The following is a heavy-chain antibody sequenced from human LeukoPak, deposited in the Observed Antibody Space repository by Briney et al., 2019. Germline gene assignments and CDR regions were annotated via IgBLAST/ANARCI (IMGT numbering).Heavy chain of an antibody. D-gene: IGHD6-19*01. J-gene: IGHJ4*02. CDR1: GYTLTELS. CDR3: ATVRYSSGWLDY. Sequence: GASVKVSCKVSGYTLTELSMHWVRQAPGKGLEWMGGFDPEDGETIYAQKFQGRVTMTEDTSTDTAYMELSSLRSEDTAAYYCATVRYSSGWLDYWGQGTLVTVSS. V-gene: IGHV1-24*01. CDR2: FDPEDGET.